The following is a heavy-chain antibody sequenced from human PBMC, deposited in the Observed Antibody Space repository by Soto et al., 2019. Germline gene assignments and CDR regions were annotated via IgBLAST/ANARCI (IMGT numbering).Heavy chain of an antibody. J-gene: IGHJ4*02. D-gene: IGHD6-13*01. V-gene: IGHV1-3*01. CDR1: GYTFTNYA. CDR2: INAGNGNT. CDR3: ARMAAFDY. Sequence: QVQLVQSGAEVKKPGASVKVSCKASGYTFTNYAMQWVRQAPGQRLEWMGWINAGNGNTKYSPKFRGRVTITRDTSASTVYMELSSLRSEDTAVYYCARMAAFDYWGPGTLVTVSS.